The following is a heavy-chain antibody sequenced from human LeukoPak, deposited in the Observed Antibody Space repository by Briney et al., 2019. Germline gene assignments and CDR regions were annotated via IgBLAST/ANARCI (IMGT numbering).Heavy chain of an antibody. J-gene: IGHJ4*02. CDR1: GFTFSSYE. CDR3: ARGGSLGY. CDR2: ISSSGSAI. Sequence: GGSLRLSCAASGFTFSSYEMNWVRQAPGKGLEWVTKISSSGSAIYYADSVKGRFTISRDNAKSTLYLQMNSLRVEDTAVYYCARGGSLGYWGQGTLVTVSS. V-gene: IGHV3-48*03. D-gene: IGHD6-19*01.